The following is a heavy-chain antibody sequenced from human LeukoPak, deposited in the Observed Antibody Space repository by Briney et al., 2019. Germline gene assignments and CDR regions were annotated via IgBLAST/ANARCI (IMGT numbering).Heavy chain of an antibody. CDR1: GVTFSDYG. CDR2: IGGRGDGI. V-gene: IGHV3-11*04. D-gene: IGHD3-10*01. CDR3: ARGGPPRKANWFDP. J-gene: IGHJ5*02. Sequence: GASLRLSQAAAGVTFSDYGMSWVRQEPGKGLEWLSYIGGRGDGISYADSVKGRFTISRDNAKNSLYLQMNSLRAEDTAVYYCARGGPPRKANWFDPWGQGTLVTVSS.